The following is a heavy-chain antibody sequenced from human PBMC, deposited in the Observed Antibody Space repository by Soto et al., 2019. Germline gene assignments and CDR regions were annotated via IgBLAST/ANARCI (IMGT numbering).Heavy chain of an antibody. CDR2: ISAYNGNT. J-gene: IGHJ4*02. CDR1: GYTFTSYG. D-gene: IGHD4-17*01. Sequence: ASVKVSCKASGYTFTSYGISWVRQAPGQGLEWMGWISAYNGNTNYAQKLQGRVTMTTDTPTSTAYMELRSLRSDDTAVYYCARVRYGDYYIIRDFDYWGQGTLVTVSS. CDR3: ARVRYGDYYIIRDFDY. V-gene: IGHV1-18*01.